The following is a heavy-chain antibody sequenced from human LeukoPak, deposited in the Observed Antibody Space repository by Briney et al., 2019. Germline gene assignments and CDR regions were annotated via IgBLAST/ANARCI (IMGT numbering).Heavy chain of an antibody. V-gene: IGHV4-34*12. Sequence: SETLSLTCAVYGGSFSGYYWTWIRQPPGKGLEWIGEIIHSGSTNYNPSLKSRVTISVDTSKNQFSLKLSSVTAADTAVYYCARRTVRGVIKYWDQGSLVTVSS. J-gene: IGHJ4*02. CDR1: GGSFSGYY. CDR3: ARRTVRGVIKY. D-gene: IGHD3-10*01. CDR2: IIHSGST.